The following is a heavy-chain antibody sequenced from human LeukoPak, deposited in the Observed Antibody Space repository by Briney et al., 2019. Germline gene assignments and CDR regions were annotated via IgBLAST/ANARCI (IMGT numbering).Heavy chain of an antibody. D-gene: IGHD2-21*02. CDR1: GFTFGDYA. CDR3: ARVAYYRVTADQITDAFDV. V-gene: IGHV3-66*01. Sequence: PGGSLRLSCTASGFTFGDYAMGWFRQAPGKGLQWVSILYSDGATYYADSVKGRFTISRDNSRSTLYLQMNSLRAEDTAVYFCARVAYYRVTADQITDAFDVWGHGTVVTVSS. CDR2: LYSDGAT. J-gene: IGHJ3*01.